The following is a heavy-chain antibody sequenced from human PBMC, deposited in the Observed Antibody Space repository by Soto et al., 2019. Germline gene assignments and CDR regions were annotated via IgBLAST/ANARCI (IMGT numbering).Heavy chain of an antibody. CDR1: GFTFISYT. D-gene: IGHD5-12*01. V-gene: IGHV3-21*01. CDR2: ISSISTYI. J-gene: IGHJ4*02. Sequence: EVQLVESGGGLVKPGGSLRLSCAASGFTFISYTMNWVRRAPGKGLEWVASISSISTYIFYADSMKGRFIISIDNAKNSMYMQMNSLRADDKAVYYCARAIRGGRYIGYDDFFDSWGQGTLVNVSS. CDR3: ARAIRGGRYIGYDDFFDS.